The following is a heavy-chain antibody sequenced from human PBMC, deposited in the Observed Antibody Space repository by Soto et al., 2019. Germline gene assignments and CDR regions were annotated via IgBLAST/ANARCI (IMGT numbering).Heavy chain of an antibody. J-gene: IGHJ4*02. Sequence: GGSLRLSCAASGFTFRSYSMNWVRQAPGKGLEWVSSISSSSSYIYYADSVKGRFTISRDNAKNSLYLQMNSLRAEDTAVYYCARDAWMITFGGVIVQSPDRTDYWGQGTLVTVSS. CDR1: GFTFRSYS. CDR3: ARDAWMITFGGVIVQSPDRTDY. V-gene: IGHV3-21*01. CDR2: ISSSSSYI. D-gene: IGHD3-16*02.